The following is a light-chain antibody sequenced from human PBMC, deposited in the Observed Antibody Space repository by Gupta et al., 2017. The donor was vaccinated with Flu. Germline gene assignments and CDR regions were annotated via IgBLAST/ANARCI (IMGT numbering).Light chain of an antibody. J-gene: IGKJ2*01. V-gene: IGKV1-37*01. CDR1: QGSSSY. CDR3: QRTYNPPT. CDR2: SAS. Sequence: DIRLRESGGYQTASVGDRVTITCRVSQGSSSYLNLYRQKTGKVPKILIYSASNLQTGVPSRFSGSGSGTDFTLTISRLQPEDVVTYYGQRTYNPPTFGQGTKLEIK.